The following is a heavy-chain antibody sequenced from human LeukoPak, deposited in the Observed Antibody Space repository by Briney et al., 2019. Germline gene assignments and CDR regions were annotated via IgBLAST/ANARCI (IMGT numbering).Heavy chain of an antibody. CDR1: GFTFSNYS. J-gene: IGHJ4*02. Sequence: GGSLRLSCAASGFTFSNYSMNWVRQAPGKGLEWVSYISTTSTTIYYADSVKGRFTISRDNAKNSLHLQMNSLRAEDTAVYYCARDAYYGSGFDYWGQGTLITVSS. D-gene: IGHD3-10*01. V-gene: IGHV3-48*04. CDR3: ARDAYYGSGFDY. CDR2: ISTTSTTI.